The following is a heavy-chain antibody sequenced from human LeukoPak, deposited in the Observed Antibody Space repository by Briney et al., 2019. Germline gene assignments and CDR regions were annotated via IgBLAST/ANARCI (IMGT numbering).Heavy chain of an antibody. CDR2: IYTSGST. V-gene: IGHV4-61*02. Sequence: SETLSLTCTVSGGSISSGSYYWSWIRQPAGKGLEWIGRIYTSGSTNYNPSLKSRVTMSVDTSKNQFSLKLSSVTAADTAVYYCARDRYYYDSSGYSIFDYWGQGTLVTVSS. CDR3: ARDRYYYDSSGYSIFDY. J-gene: IGHJ4*02. D-gene: IGHD3-22*01. CDR1: GGSISSGSYY.